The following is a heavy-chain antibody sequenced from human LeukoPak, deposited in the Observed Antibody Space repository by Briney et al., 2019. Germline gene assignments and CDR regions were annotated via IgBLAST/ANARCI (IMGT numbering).Heavy chain of an antibody. CDR3: ARSGDGYKYYFDY. V-gene: IGHV1-69*04. Sequence: SVKVSCKASGGTFSSYAISWVRQAPGRGLEWMGRIIPILGIANYAQKFQGRVTITADKSTSTAYMELSSLRSEDTAVYYCARSGDGYKYYFDYWGQGTLVTVSS. CDR1: GGTFSSYA. J-gene: IGHJ4*02. D-gene: IGHD5-24*01. CDR2: IIPILGIA.